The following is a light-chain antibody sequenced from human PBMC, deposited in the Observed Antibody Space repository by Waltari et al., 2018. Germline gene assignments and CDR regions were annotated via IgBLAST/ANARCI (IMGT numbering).Light chain of an antibody. CDR2: GAS. Sequence: EIVLTQSPGTLSLSPGERVTLSCRASQSVSNSYLAWYQQKPGQAPRLLLYGASSRAAGIPDRFSGSGSGTDFTLTISRLEPEDFAVYYCQQYGSSPRTFGGGTKVEIK. V-gene: IGKV3-20*01. J-gene: IGKJ4*01. CDR1: QSVSNSY. CDR3: QQYGSSPRT.